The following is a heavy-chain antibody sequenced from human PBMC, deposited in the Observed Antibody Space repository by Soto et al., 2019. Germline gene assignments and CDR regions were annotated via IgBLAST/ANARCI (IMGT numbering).Heavy chain of an antibody. CDR2: IYYSGST. J-gene: IGHJ5*02. V-gene: IGHV4-59*01. CDR1: GGSISSYY. D-gene: IGHD2-2*01. Sequence: PSETLSLTCTVSGGSISSYYWSWIRQPPGKGLEWIGYIYYSGSTNYNPSLKSRVTISVDTSKNQFSLKLSSVTAADTAVYYCARYIVVPAGATVNWSDPWGQGTLVTVSS. CDR3: ARYIVVPAGATVNWSDP.